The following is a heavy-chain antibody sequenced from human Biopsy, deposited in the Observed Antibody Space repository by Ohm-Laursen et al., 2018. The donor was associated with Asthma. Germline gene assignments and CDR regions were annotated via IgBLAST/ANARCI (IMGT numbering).Heavy chain of an antibody. V-gene: IGHV3-30-3*01. CDR3: AREGVAGTHIED. J-gene: IGHJ4*02. D-gene: IGHD6-19*01. CDR2: ISYDGSSI. CDR1: RFTYE. Sequence: SLRLSCSASRFTYEMHWVRQAPGKGLGWVAVISYDGSSIYYADSVKGRFTISRDNSKNTLSLQMNSLTAEDTAVYYCAREGVAGTHIEDWGQGTLVAVSS.